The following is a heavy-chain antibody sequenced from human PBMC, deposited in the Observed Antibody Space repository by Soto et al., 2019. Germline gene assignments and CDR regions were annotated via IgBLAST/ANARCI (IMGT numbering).Heavy chain of an antibody. CDR3: AKMGPYDSESFSFRYNWVDP. J-gene: IGHJ5*02. Sequence: EVRLVQSGGGLIQPGGSLRLSCAASGYSVSSSHMIWVRQAPGKVLEWVSVIYSGGTTYYAVSVKSRFTISRDKTKYKVYLQLDRLRTEDTVVYQWAKMGPYDSESFSFRYNWVDPWGQGSLGSVSS. CDR2: IYSGGTT. V-gene: IGHV3-53*01. CDR1: GYSVSSSH. D-gene: IGHD3-10*01.